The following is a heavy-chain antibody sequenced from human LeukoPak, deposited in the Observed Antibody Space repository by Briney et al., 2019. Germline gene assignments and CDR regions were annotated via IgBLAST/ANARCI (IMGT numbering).Heavy chain of an antibody. V-gene: IGHV4-59*11. Sequence: KPSETLSLTCTVSGGSISSHYWSWIRQPPGKGLEWIGYIYYSGSTNYNPSLKSRVTISVDTSKNQFSLKLSSVTAADTAVYYCARDRLRHLGAFDIWGQGTMVTVSS. CDR3: ARDRLRHLGAFDI. D-gene: IGHD3-16*01. J-gene: IGHJ3*02. CDR2: IYYSGST. CDR1: GGSISSHY.